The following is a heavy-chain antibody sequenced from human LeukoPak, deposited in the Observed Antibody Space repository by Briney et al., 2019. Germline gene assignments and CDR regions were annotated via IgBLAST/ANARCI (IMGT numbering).Heavy chain of an antibody. D-gene: IGHD6-13*01. J-gene: IGHJ6*03. CDR2: IIPIFGTA. Sequence: ASVKVSCKASGGTFSSYAISWARQAPGQGLEWMGGIIPIFGTANYAQKFQGRVTITTDESTSTAYMELSSLRSEDTAVYYCARTPGRIAAAGSGYYYYYYMDVWGKGTAVTVSS. CDR3: ARTPGRIAAAGSGYYYYYYMDV. CDR1: GGTFSSYA. V-gene: IGHV1-69*05.